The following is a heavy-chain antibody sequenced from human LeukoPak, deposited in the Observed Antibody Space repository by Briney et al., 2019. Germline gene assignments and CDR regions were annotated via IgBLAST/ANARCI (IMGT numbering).Heavy chain of an antibody. J-gene: IGHJ4*02. D-gene: IGHD3-22*01. CDR3: ARIYDSSGYSLFHFDY. CDR1: GGSISSGGYY. CDR2: IYYSGGT. V-gene: IGHV4-31*03. Sequence: PSETLSLTCTVSGGSISSGGYYWSWIRKHPGKGLEWIGYIYYSGGTYYNPSLKSRVTISVDTSKNQFSLKLSSVTAADTAMYYCARIYDSSGYSLFHFDYWGQGTLVTVSS.